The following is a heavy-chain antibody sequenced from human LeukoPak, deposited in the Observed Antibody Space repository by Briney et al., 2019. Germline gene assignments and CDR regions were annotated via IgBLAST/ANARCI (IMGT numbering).Heavy chain of an antibody. Sequence: SETLSLTCSFSGGSIRGGGYYWGWVRQPPGKGLEWIASLYSNGNTFYNPSLKSRATISEEPSKSQFSLKLRTVTAADTAVYFCWRAADHWGQGILVTVSS. CDR2: LYSNGNT. J-gene: IGHJ4*02. V-gene: IGHV4-39*01. CDR3: WRAADH. CDR1: GGSIRGGGYY.